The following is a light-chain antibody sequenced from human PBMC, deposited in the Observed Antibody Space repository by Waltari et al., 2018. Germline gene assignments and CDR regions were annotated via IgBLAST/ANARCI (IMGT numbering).Light chain of an antibody. CDR1: QTIRDY. CDR3: QQSYNFPRT. V-gene: IGKV1-39*01. Sequence: SVGDRVTITCRASQTIRDYLSWYKQRPGKAPNLLIDTASNLQSGVPPRFSGSGSGTDFTLTISSLQPEDFAIYYCQQSYNFPRTFGQGTKVEVK. J-gene: IGKJ1*01. CDR2: TAS.